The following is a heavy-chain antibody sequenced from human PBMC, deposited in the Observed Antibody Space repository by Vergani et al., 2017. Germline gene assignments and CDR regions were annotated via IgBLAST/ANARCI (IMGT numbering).Heavy chain of an antibody. D-gene: IGHD1-26*01. V-gene: IGHV3-9*01. CDR3: AKASIVGAMDY. CDR1: GFTFDDYA. Sequence: EVQLVESGGGLVQPGRSLRLSCAASGFTFDDYAMHWVRQAPGKGLEWVSGISWNSGSIGYADSVKGRFTISRDNAKNTLYLQMNSLRAEDTAVYYCAKASIVGAMDYWGQGTLVTVSS. CDR2: ISWNSGSI. J-gene: IGHJ4*02.